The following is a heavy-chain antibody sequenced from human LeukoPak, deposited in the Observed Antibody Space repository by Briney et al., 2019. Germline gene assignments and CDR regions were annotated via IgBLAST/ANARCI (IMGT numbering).Heavy chain of an antibody. CDR1: GGSISSGDHY. Sequence: SETLSLTCTVSGGSISSGDHYWSWIRQPPGKGLEWIGYIYYSGSTYYNPSLKSRIAILIDTSKSQFSLKLNSVTAADTAVYYCARERAGEGLDYWGQGALVTVSS. V-gene: IGHV4-30-4*01. CDR3: ARERAGEGLDY. D-gene: IGHD7-27*01. J-gene: IGHJ4*02. CDR2: IYYSGST.